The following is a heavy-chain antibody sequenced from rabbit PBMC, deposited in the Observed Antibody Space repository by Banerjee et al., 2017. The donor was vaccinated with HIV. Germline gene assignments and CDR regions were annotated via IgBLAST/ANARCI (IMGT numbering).Heavy chain of an antibody. V-gene: IGHV1S47*01. CDR1: GFSFSSRYW. J-gene: IGHJ4*01. D-gene: IGHD1-1*01. CDR2: IYNGDGST. Sequence: QEQLEESGGGLVKPEGSLTLTCTASGFSFSSRYWMCWVRQAPGKGLEWIACIYNGDGSTYYASWVNGRFSISRSTSLNTVTLQMTSLTAADTATYFCARNTANSLDYFDLWGQGTLVTVS. CDR3: ARNTANSLDYFDL.